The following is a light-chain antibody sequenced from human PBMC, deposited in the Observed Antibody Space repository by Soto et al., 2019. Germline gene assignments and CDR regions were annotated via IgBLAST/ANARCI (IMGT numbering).Light chain of an antibody. CDR3: QAWDSSTAGV. Sequence: SYGLTQPPSGSGAPGQTASITCHGEILGDKYACWYQQEPGQSPVLVIYQDSKRPSGIPERFSGSNSGNTATLTISGTQAMDEADYYCQAWDSSTAGVFGGGTKVTVL. V-gene: IGLV3-1*01. J-gene: IGLJ2*01. CDR1: ILGDKY. CDR2: QDS.